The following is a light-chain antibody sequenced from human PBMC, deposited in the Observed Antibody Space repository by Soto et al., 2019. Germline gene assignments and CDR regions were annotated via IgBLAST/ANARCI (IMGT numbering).Light chain of an antibody. CDR1: QSVRFF. J-gene: IGKJ2*01. CDR3: QQRSAWPYT. CDR2: DAS. Sequence: EVVLTQSPAPLSLSPGERATLSCRASQSVRFFLAWYQQKPGQAPRLLIYDASNRATGIPARFSGGGSGTDFTVTIDSLELEDFAVYYCQQRSAWPYTFGQGTKLEIK. V-gene: IGKV3-11*01.